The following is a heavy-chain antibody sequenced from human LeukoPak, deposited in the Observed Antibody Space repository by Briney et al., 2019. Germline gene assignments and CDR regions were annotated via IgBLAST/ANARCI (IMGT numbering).Heavy chain of an antibody. CDR1: GFSFSGPW. Sequence: GGSLSLSCAASGFSFSGPWMNWVRHAPGEGLKCVVTITQDGSQQRFVESVMGRFTMSRDNAKNTLYLQMTSLRVSDTAVFYCAAWTDRGYNFWGQGTLVTVSS. J-gene: IGHJ4*02. CDR3: AAWTDRGYNF. D-gene: IGHD5-24*01. V-gene: IGHV3-7*01. CDR2: ITQDGSQQ.